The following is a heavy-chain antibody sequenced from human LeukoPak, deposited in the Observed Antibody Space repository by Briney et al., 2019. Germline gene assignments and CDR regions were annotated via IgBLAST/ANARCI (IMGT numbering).Heavy chain of an antibody. Sequence: GGPLRLSCADSGFTFSSYAMSWVRQAPGKGLEWVSAISAGGGTTYYADSAKGRSTISRDKSKNTLYLQMNSLRAEDTAVYYCAKGYYYGSGSFRWFDPWGQGTLVTVSS. CDR2: ISAGGGTT. D-gene: IGHD3-10*01. CDR3: AKGYYYGSGSFRWFDP. V-gene: IGHV3-23*01. CDR1: GFTFSSYA. J-gene: IGHJ5*02.